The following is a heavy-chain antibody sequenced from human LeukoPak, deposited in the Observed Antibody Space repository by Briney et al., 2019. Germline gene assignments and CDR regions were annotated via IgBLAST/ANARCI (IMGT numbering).Heavy chain of an antibody. D-gene: IGHD4-23*01. Sequence: SGTLSLTCTVAGGSISSYYWSWIRQPPGKGLEWIGYIYTSGTTNYNPSLKSRVTISVDTSKNQFSLKLTSVTAADTAVYYCARGGNPLFDYWGQGTLVTVSS. CDR2: IYTSGTT. CDR3: ARGGNPLFDY. CDR1: GGSISSYY. J-gene: IGHJ4*02. V-gene: IGHV4-4*09.